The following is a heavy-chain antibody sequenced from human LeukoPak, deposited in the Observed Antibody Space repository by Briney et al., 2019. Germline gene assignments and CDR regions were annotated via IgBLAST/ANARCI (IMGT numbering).Heavy chain of an antibody. V-gene: IGHV4-4*07. CDR1: GDSIRSYY. CDR2: VYVTGNT. J-gene: IGHJ3*01. Sequence: SETLSLTCTLSGDSIRSYYWSWIRQPARKGLEWTGRVYVTGNTNYSPSHKSRVTMSVDTSKNQFSLKLSSVTAADTAVYYCARVRGILAYSGFDPWGQGTMVTVSS. CDR3: ARVRGILAYSGFDP. D-gene: IGHD1-26*01.